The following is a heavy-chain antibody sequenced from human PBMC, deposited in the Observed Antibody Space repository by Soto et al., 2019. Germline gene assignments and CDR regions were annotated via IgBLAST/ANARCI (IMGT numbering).Heavy chain of an antibody. V-gene: IGHV4-30-2*01. CDR1: GGSISSGGDS. CDR2: IYHSGST. D-gene: IGHD4-17*01. Sequence: SETLSLTCAVAGGSISSGGDSWSWIRQPPGKGLEWIGYIYHSGSTYYNPSLKSRVTISVDRSKKQFSLKLSSVTAADTAVYYCARGMTTVTTLDYWGQGTLVTVSS. CDR3: ARGMTTVTTLDY. J-gene: IGHJ4*02.